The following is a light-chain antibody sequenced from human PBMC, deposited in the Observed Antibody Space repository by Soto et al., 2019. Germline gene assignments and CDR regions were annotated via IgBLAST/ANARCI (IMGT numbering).Light chain of an antibody. CDR2: DAS. J-gene: IGKJ3*01. CDR3: QQYDNLPSFT. Sequence: DIQMTQSPSSLSASVGDRVTITCQASQDISNYLNWYQQKPGKAPKLLIYDASNLETGVPSRFNGRGSGTDFTFTISSLQAEDIATYYCQQYDNLPSFTFGPGTKVDIK. CDR1: QDISNY. V-gene: IGKV1-33*01.